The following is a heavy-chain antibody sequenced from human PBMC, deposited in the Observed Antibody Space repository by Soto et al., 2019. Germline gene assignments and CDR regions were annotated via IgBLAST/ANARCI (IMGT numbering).Heavy chain of an antibody. D-gene: IGHD2-15*01. CDR2: IYYSGST. J-gene: IGHJ5*02. CDR1: GGSISSYY. Sequence: SETLSLTCTVSGGSISSYYWSWIRQPPGKGLEWIGYIYYSGSTNYNPSLKSRVTISVDTSKNQFSLKLSSVTAADTAVYYCARVGCSGGSCYSGHNWFDPWGQGTLVTVS. V-gene: IGHV4-59*01. CDR3: ARVGCSGGSCYSGHNWFDP.